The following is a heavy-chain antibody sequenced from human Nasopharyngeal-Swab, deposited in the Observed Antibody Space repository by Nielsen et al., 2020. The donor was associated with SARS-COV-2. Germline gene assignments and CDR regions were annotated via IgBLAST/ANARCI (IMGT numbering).Heavy chain of an antibody. CDR2: ISAYNGNT. D-gene: IGHD2-15*01. J-gene: IGHJ4*02. V-gene: IGHV1-18*01. CDR3: AGAVVVAAVDY. CDR1: GGTFSSYA. Sequence: ASVKVSCKASGGTFSSYAISWVRQAPGQGLEWMGWISAYNGNTNYAQKFQGRVTMTEDTSTDTAYMELSSLRSEDTAVYYCAGAVVVAAVDYWGQGTLVTVSS.